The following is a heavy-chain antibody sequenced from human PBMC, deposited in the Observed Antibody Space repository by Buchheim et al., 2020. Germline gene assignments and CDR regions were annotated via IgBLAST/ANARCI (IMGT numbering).Heavy chain of an antibody. J-gene: IGHJ6*02. CDR3: ARDRAMPSSYYGMDV. D-gene: IGHD2-2*01. CDR1: GFTFSSYA. Sequence: QVQLVESGGGVVQPGRSLRLSCAASGFTFSSYAMHWVRQAPGKGLEWVAVISYDGSNKYYADSVKGRFTISRHHSKKTLYLQMNSLRAEDTAVYYCARDRAMPSSYYGMDVWGQGTT. V-gene: IGHV3-30-3*01. CDR2: ISYDGSNK.